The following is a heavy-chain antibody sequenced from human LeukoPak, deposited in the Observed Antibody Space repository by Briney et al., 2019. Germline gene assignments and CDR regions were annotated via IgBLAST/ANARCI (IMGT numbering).Heavy chain of an antibody. Sequence: ASVKVSCKASGYTFTSYGISWVRQAPGQGLEWMGWISAYNGNTNYAQKLQGRVTMTTDTSTSTAYMELRSLRSDDTAAYYCARDLGVDTAMAIDYWGQGTLVTVSS. CDR2: ISAYNGNT. CDR3: ARDLGVDTAMAIDY. CDR1: GYTFTSYG. D-gene: IGHD5-18*01. J-gene: IGHJ4*02. V-gene: IGHV1-18*01.